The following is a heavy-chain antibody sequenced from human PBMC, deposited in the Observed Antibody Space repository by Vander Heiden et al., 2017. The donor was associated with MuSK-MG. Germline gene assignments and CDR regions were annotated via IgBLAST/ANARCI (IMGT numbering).Heavy chain of an antibody. CDR1: GYTFTSYG. D-gene: IGHD3-22*01. CDR2: ISAYNGNT. Sequence: QVQLVQSGAEVKKPGASVKVSCQASGYTFTSYGISWVRQAPGQGLEWMGWISAYNGNTNYAQKLQGRVTMTTDTSTSTAYMELRSLRSDDTAVYYCARDRAYYYDSSGYHFDYWGQGTLVTVSS. J-gene: IGHJ4*02. V-gene: IGHV1-18*01. CDR3: ARDRAYYYDSSGYHFDY.